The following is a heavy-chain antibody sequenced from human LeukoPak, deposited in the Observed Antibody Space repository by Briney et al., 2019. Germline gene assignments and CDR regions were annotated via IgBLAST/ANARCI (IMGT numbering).Heavy chain of an antibody. D-gene: IGHD3-10*01. J-gene: IGHJ4*02. CDR2: ISGSGGST. V-gene: IGHV3-23*01. CDR3: AKDLITMVRGVIKPLFVFDY. Sequence: GGSLRLSCAASGFTFSSYAMSWVRQAPGKGLEWVSAISGSGGSTYYADSVKGRFTISRDNSKNTLYLQTNSLRAEDTAVYYCAKDLITMVRGVIKPLFVFDYWGQGTLVTVSS. CDR1: GFTFSSYA.